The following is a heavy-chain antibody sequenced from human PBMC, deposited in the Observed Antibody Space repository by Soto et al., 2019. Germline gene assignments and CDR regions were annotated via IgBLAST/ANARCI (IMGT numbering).Heavy chain of an antibody. V-gene: IGHV4-59*08. Sequence: PSETLSLTCTVSGCSISSYYWSWIRQPPGKGLEWIGYIYYSGSTNYNPSLKSRVTISVDTSKNQFSLKLSFVTAADTAVYYCARHQASYYYGSGSYDWFDPWGQGTLVTVSS. CDR2: IYYSGST. CDR3: ARHQASYYYGSGSYDWFDP. D-gene: IGHD3-10*01. J-gene: IGHJ5*02. CDR1: GCSISSYY.